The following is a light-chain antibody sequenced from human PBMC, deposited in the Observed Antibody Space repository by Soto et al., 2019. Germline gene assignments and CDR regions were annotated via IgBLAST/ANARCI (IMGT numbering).Light chain of an antibody. CDR1: SSDVGDYNY. V-gene: IGLV2-14*01. Sequence: QSVLTQPASVSGSPGQSITISCTGASSDVGDYNYVSWYQEHPGQVPKLIIFEVTTRPSGVSDRFSGSRSGNTASLIISGLQAEDEADYYCLSHTGSRTLFGGGTKLTVL. CDR2: EVT. J-gene: IGLJ3*02. CDR3: LSHTGSRTL.